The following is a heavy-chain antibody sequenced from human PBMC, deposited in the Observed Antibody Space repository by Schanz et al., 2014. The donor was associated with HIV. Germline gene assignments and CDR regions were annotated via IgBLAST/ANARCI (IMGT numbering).Heavy chain of an antibody. V-gene: IGHV3-21*01. D-gene: IGHD3-10*01. CDR1: GFTFSSYG. CDR2: ISSNSAYI. J-gene: IGHJ6*02. CDR3: AREDGWFGDIYYFGLDV. Sequence: VQLVESGGGVVQPGRSLRLSCAASGFTFSSYGMNWVRQAPGKGLEWVSSISSNSAYIYYADSLKGRFTISRDNANNSLYLQLNSLSAEDTAVYYCAREDGWFGDIYYFGLDVWGRGTTVTVSS.